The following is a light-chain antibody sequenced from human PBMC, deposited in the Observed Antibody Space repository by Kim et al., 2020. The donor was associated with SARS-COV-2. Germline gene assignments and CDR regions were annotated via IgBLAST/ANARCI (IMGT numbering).Light chain of an antibody. CDR3: QAWDSTTVL. CDR1: KLGDRY. CDR2: QDT. V-gene: IGLV3-1*01. Sequence: SVSPGQTASVTCSGDKLGDRYVCWYQQKPGQSPVLVIYQDTERPAGIPDRFSGSNSGNTATLTISGTQAMDEADYYCQAWDSTTVLFGGGTQLTVL. J-gene: IGLJ2*01.